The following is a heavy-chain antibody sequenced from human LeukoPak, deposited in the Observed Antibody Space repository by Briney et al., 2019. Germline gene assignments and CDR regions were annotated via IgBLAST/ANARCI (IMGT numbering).Heavy chain of an antibody. Sequence: GGSLRLSCAASGFTFSNYGMNWVRQAPGKGPEWVSSISSSSSYTYYADSVKGRFTISRDNAKNSLYLQMNSLRAEDTAVYYCARAETYYDFWSGQKYYFDYWGQGTLVTVSS. D-gene: IGHD3-3*01. J-gene: IGHJ4*02. CDR3: ARAETYYDFWSGQKYYFDY. CDR1: GFTFSNYG. CDR2: ISSSSSYT. V-gene: IGHV3-21*04.